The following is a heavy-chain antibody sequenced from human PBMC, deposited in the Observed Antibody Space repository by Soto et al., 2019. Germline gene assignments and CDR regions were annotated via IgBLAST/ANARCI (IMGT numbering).Heavy chain of an antibody. CDR3: ATNTVGEGGRGY. CDR1: GGSMRGQH. J-gene: IGHJ4*02. V-gene: IGHV4-59*11. CDR2: HHSDST. D-gene: IGHD3-16*01. Sequence: QVQLQESGPGLVKPSETLSLTCTVSGGSMRGQHWSWIRQPPGKGLEWIGHHSDSTNYNPSLKSRITISTDTSKNQFSLKLSSVTAADTGVYYCATNTVGEGGRGYWGQGTLVTVSS.